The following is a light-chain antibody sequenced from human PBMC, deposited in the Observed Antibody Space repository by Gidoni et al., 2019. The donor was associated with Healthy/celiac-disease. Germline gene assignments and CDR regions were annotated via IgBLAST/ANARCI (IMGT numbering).Light chain of an antibody. V-gene: IGLV7-43*01. J-gene: IGLJ3*02. Sequence: QTVVTQEASLTVSPGGTVTLTCPSSTGAVTSGYYPNWFPQKPGQPPRALIYSKSNKHSWTPARFSGSLLGGKAALTLSGVQPEDEAEYYCLLYYGGALVFGGGTKLTVL. CDR2: SKS. CDR1: TGAVTSGYY. CDR3: LLYYGGALV.